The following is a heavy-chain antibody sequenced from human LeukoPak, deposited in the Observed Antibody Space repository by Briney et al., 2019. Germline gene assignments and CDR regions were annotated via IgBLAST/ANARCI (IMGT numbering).Heavy chain of an antibody. J-gene: IGHJ4*02. V-gene: IGHV4-59*01. CDR1: DDSISDYY. D-gene: IGHD3-16*01. CDR3: TRGAGWLIDY. CDR2: FHNSGTS. Sequence: PSETLSLTCTVSDDSISDYYRGWIRQPPGKGLEWIGYFHNSGTSTYNPSLKSRVTISADTSKNQFSPKLNSLTTADTAVYYCTRGAGWLIDYWGQGILVTVSS.